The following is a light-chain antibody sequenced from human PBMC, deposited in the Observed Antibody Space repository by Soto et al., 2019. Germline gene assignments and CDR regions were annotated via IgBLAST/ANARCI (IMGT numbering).Light chain of an antibody. Sequence: EIVLTQSPGTLSLSPGERATLSCRASQSVSSYLAWYQQKAGQAPRLLLYDVSIRDTGIPDRFSGSGSGTDVTLTIGRLEPEDFAVYYGQQFADSYTFGQGTKLEIK. CDR2: DVS. CDR3: QQFADSYT. J-gene: IGKJ2*01. V-gene: IGKV3D-20*02. CDR1: QSVSSY.